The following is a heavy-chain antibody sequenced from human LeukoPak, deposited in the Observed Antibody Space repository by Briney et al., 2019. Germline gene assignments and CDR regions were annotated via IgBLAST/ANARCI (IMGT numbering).Heavy chain of an antibody. D-gene: IGHD4/OR15-4a*01. CDR1: GYTFTGYY. V-gene: IGHV1-2*02. Sequence: ASVKVSCKASGYTFTGYYMHWVRQAPGQGLEWMGWINPNSGGTNYAQKFQGRVTMTRDTSISTAYMELSRLRSDGTAVYYCARTSAKSHYYYYGMDVWGHGTTVTVSS. J-gene: IGHJ6*02. CDR3: ARTSAKSHYYYYGMDV. CDR2: INPNSGGT.